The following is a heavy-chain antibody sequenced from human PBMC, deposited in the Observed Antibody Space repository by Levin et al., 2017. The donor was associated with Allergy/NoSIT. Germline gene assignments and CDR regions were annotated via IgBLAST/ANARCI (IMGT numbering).Heavy chain of an antibody. CDR1: GFTFSSYS. CDR2: ISSSSSYI. V-gene: IGHV3-21*01. J-gene: IGHJ4*02. D-gene: IGHD3-22*01. CDR3: ASPSDYYDTSGYYY. Sequence: RGESLKISCAASGFTFSSYSMNWVRQAPGKGLEWVSSISSSSSYIYYADSVKGRFTISRDNAKNSLYLQMNSLRAEDTAVYYCASPSDYYDTSGYYYWGQGTLVTVSS.